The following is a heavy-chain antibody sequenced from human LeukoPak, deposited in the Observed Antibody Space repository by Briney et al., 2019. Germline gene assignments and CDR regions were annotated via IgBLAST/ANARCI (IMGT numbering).Heavy chain of an antibody. CDR3: ARDTVVVVAATVHNWFDP. D-gene: IGHD2-15*01. V-gene: IGHV1-2*02. CDR2: INPNSGGT. Sequence: ASVKVSCKASGYTFTGYYMHWVRQAPGQGLEWMGWINPNSGGTNYAQKFQGRVTMTRDTSISTAYMELSRLRSDDTAVYYCARDTVVVVAATVHNWFDPWGQGTLVTVSS. J-gene: IGHJ5*02. CDR1: GYTFTGYY.